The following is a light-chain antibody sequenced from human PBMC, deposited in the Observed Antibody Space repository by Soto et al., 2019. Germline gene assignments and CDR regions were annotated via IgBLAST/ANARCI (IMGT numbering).Light chain of an antibody. CDR3: QQYGSSPFT. CDR1: QSVSTSY. J-gene: IGKJ3*01. CDR2: GAS. V-gene: IGKV3-20*01. Sequence: EIVLTQSPGTLSLSPGERATLSCRASQSVSTSYLAWYQQKPGRAPRLLIYGASSRATGVPDRFSGSGSGTDFALTISRLEPEDFAVYYCQQYGSSPFTFGPGTTVDIK.